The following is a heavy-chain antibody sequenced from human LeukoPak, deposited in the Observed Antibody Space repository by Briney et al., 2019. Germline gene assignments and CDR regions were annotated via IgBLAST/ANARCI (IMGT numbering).Heavy chain of an antibody. CDR3: AKDWDLFAWFGGKFDY. D-gene: IGHD3-10*01. CDR1: GFTFSSYE. Sequence: GGSLRLSCAASGFTFSSYEMNWVRQAPGKGLEWVAFIRYDGSNKYYADSVKGRFTISRDNSKNTLYLQMNSLRAEDTAVYYCAKDWDLFAWFGGKFDYWGQGTLVTVSS. V-gene: IGHV3-30*02. CDR2: IRYDGSNK. J-gene: IGHJ4*02.